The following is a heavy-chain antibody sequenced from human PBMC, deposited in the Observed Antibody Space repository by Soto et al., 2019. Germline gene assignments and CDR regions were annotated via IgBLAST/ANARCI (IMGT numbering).Heavy chain of an antibody. CDR2: ISAFNGDT. CDR3: TREAGWQRMVPYD. CDR1: GYTFTSYG. J-gene: IGHJ4*02. D-gene: IGHD6-25*01. V-gene: IGHV1-18*04. Sequence: QVQLVQSGTEVKKSGASVNVSCKAFGYTFTSYGFSWVRQVPGQGLEWLGWISAFNGDTQYAQTMKGRLTVTTDTSTTTDHMELRSLTPADTAVYYCTREAGWQRMVPYDWGQGTLVTVS.